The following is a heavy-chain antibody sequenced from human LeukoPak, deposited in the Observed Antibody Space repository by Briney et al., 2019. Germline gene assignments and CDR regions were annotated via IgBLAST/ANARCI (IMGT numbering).Heavy chain of an antibody. CDR2: IIPIFGTA. V-gene: IGHV1-69*13. J-gene: IGHJ4*02. CDR1: GGSFGRYA. D-gene: IGHD2-21*02. Sequence: SVNVSCKAPGGSFGRYAISWVRQAPGQGLEWMGGIIPIFGTANYAQKFQGRVTIAADESTSTAYMELSSLRSEDTAVYYCARDQYCGGDCPSDYWGQGTLVTVSS. CDR3: ARDQYCGGDCPSDY.